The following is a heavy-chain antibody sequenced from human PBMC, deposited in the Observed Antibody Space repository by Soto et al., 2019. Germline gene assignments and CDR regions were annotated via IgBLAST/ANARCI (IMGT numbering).Heavy chain of an antibody. CDR1: GGSVSSGSYY. CDR2: IYYSGST. D-gene: IGHD4-17*01. V-gene: IGHV4-61*01. J-gene: IGHJ4*02. CDR3: ARGVPSYGDYDTSFDY. Sequence: SETLSLTCTVSGGSVSSGSYYWSWIRQPPGKGLEWIGYIYYSGSTNYNPSLKRRVTISVDTSKNQFSLKLSSVTAADTAVYYCARGVPSYGDYDTSFDYWGQGTLVTVSS.